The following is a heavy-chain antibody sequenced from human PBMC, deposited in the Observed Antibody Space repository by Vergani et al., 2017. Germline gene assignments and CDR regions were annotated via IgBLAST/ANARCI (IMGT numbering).Heavy chain of an antibody. V-gene: IGHV3-48*01. D-gene: IGHD2-15*01. J-gene: IGHJ4*02. Sequence: EVQLVESGGGLVQPGGSLRLSCAASGFTFSSYSMNWVRQAPGKGLELVSYISSSSSTIYYADSVKGRFTISRDNAKNSLYLQMNSLRAEDTAVYYCARDLYCSGGSCYSFDYWGQGTLVTVSS. CDR2: ISSSSSTI. CDR3: ARDLYCSGGSCYSFDY. CDR1: GFTFSSYS.